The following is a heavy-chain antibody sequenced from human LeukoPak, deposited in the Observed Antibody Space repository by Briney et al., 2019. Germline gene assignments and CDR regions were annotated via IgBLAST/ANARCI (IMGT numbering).Heavy chain of an antibody. CDR3: ARIPAMVRGENPYGMDV. CDR1: RYTFTSYD. D-gene: IGHD3-10*01. J-gene: IGHJ6*02. Sequence: ASVKVSCKASRYTFTSYDINWVRQATGQGLEWMGWMNPNSGNTGSAQKFQGRVTMTRNTSISKAYMELSSLRSEYTSVYYCARIPAMVRGENPYGMDVWGQGTTVTVSS. V-gene: IGHV1-8*01. CDR2: MNPNSGNT.